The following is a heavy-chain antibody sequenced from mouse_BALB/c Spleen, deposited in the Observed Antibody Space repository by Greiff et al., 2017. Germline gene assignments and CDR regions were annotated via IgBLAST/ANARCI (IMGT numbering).Heavy chain of an antibody. CDR3: AKKEGPYYGLYYYAMDN. J-gene: IGHJ4*01. Sequence: VKLMESGPGLVAPSQSLSITCTVSGFSLTGYGVNWVRQPPGKGLEWLGMIWGDGSTDYNSALKSRLSISKDNSKSQVFLKMNSLQADDTAIYYCAKKEGPYYGLYYYAMDNWGQGTSVTVSS. D-gene: IGHD2-10*01. CDR2: IWGDGST. V-gene: IGHV2-6-7*01. CDR1: GFSLTGYG.